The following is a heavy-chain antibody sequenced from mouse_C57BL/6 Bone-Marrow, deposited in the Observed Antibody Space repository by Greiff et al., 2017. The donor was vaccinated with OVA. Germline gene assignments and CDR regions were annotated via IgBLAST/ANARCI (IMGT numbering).Heavy chain of an antibody. CDR3: ARRGYGNYGWYFDV. J-gene: IGHJ1*03. Sequence: QVQLKQSGPELVKPGASVKISCKASGYTFTDYYINWVKQRPGQGLEWIGWIFPGSGSTYYNEKFKGKATLTVDKSSSTAYMLLSSLTSEDSAVYFCARRGYGNYGWYFDVWGTGTTVTVSS. CDR2: IFPGSGST. V-gene: IGHV1-75*01. CDR1: GYTFTDYY. D-gene: IGHD2-1*01.